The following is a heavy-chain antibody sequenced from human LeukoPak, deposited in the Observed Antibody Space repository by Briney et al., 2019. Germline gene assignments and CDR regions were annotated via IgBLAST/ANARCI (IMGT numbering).Heavy chain of an antibody. CDR2: ISSSSSYI. CDR3: AKDRDTFFNTVITPFDY. CDR1: GFTFSSYS. J-gene: IGHJ4*02. D-gene: IGHD3-22*01. V-gene: IGHV3-21*01. Sequence: KAGGSLRLSCAASGFTFSSYSMNWVRQAPGKGLEWVSSISSSSSYIYYADSVKGRFTISRDNAKNSLYLQMNSLRAEDTAVYYCAKDRDTFFNTVITPFDYWGQGTLVTVSS.